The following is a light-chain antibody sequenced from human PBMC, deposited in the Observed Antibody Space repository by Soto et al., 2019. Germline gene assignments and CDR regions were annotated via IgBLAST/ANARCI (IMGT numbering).Light chain of an antibody. CDR3: SSYTSISTLV. CDR1: SSDVGGYNY. J-gene: IGLJ2*01. CDR2: EVS. Sequence: QSALTQPASVSGSPGQSITISCTGTSSDVGGYNYVSWYQQHPGISPKLMISEVSNRPSGVSNRFSGSKSGHTASLTIAGLQAEDEADYYFSSYTSISTLVFGGGTKLAVL. V-gene: IGLV2-14*01.